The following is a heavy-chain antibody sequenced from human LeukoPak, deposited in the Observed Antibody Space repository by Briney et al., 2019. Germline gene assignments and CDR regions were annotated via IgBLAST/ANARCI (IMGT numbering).Heavy chain of an antibody. J-gene: IGHJ4*02. Sequence: SETLSLTCTVSGGSSSSYYWSWLRQPAGKGLEWIGRIYTSGSTNYNPSLKSRVTMSVDTSKNQFSLKLSSVTAADTAVYYCARSMHITMVRGVIINPSYYFDYWGQGTLVTVSS. V-gene: IGHV4-4*07. CDR2: IYTSGST. D-gene: IGHD3-10*01. CDR3: ARSMHITMVRGVIINPSYYFDY. CDR1: GGSSSSYY.